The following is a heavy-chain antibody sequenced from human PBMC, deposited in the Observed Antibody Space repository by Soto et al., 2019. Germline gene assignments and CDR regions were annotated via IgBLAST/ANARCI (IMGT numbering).Heavy chain of an antibody. CDR3: ARGRLQSVSYYYYGMDV. D-gene: IGHD4-4*01. CDR2: IIPIFGTA. J-gene: IGHJ6*02. CDR1: GVTFSSYA. Sequence: SVKVSCKASGVTFSSYAISWVRQAPGQGLEWMGGIIPIFGTANYAQKFQGRVTITADESTSTAYMELSSLRSEDTAVYYCARGRLQSVSYYYYGMDVWGQGTTVTVSS. V-gene: IGHV1-69*13.